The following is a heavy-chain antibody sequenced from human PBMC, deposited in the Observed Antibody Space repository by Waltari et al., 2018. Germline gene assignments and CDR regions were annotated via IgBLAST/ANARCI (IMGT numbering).Heavy chain of an antibody. J-gene: IGHJ4*02. D-gene: IGHD3-3*01. CDR2: ISWNSGSI. CDR3: AKGHISNDFWSGSLDF. Sequence: EVQVVESGGGVVQPGRSLRLSCEASGFTSDDYSMHWVRQAPGKGLEWVSGISWNSGSIGYAASVKGRFTISRDNAKNSLYLQMNSLRAEDMALYYCAKGHISNDFWSGSLDFWGQGTLVTVSS. CDR1: GFTSDDYS. V-gene: IGHV3-9*02.